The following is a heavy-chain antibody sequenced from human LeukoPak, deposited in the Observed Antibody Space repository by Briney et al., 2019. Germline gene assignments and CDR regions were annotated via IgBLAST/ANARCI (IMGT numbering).Heavy chain of an antibody. CDR3: ARMESLKSWLDY. D-gene: IGHD3-10*01. J-gene: IGHJ4*02. V-gene: IGHV1-18*01. CDR2: ISAYNGNT. CDR1: GYTFTSYG. Sequence: ASVKVSCKASGYTFTSYGISWVGQAPGQGLEWMGWISAYNGNTNYAQKPQGRVTMTTDTSTSTAYMELRSLRSDDTAVYYCARMESLKSWLDYWGQGTLVTVSS.